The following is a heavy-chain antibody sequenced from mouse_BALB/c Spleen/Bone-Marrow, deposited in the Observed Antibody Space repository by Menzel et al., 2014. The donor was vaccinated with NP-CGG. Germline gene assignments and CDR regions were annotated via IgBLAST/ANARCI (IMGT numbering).Heavy chain of an antibody. CDR3: ARLGYYGWFAF. V-gene: IGHV4-1*02. D-gene: IGHD2-3*01. J-gene: IGHJ3*01. Sequence: EVKLVESGGGLVQPGGSLKLSCAASGFDSSRYWMSWVRQAPGKGLEWIGEINPDSSTINYTPSLKDKFIISRDNAKNTLYLQMSKVRSEDTALYYCARLGYYGWFAFWGQGTLVTVSA. CDR1: GFDSSRYW. CDR2: INPDSSTI.